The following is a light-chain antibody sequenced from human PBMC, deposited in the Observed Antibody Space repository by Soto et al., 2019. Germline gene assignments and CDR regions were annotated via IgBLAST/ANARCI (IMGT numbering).Light chain of an antibody. V-gene: IGKV4-1*01. Sequence: DIVMTQSPDSLAVSLGERATINCKSSQNILFNSDNKNYFAWYQQKPGQPPKLLIYWASTRASGVPDRFSGSGSGTDFTLTISSLQAEDLAVYYCQQYYSSPPTFGQGTRLEIK. CDR3: QQYYSSPPT. J-gene: IGKJ5*01. CDR2: WAS. CDR1: QNILFNSDNKNY.